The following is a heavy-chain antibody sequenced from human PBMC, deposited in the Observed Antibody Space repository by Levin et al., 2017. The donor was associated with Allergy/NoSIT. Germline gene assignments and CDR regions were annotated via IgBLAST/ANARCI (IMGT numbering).Heavy chain of an antibody. CDR3: ARGGPPNYDYNWGSYRDGYFDY. CDR2: IRNKAQGGTT. CDR1: GFTFGDYA. J-gene: IGHJ4*02. V-gene: IGHV3-49*04. Sequence: GGSLRLSCTGSGFTFGDYAMSWVRQAPGKGLEWVGFIRNKAQGGTTEYAASVKGRLTISRDDSKSIAYLKMNSLKTEDTAVYFCARGGPPNYDYNWGSYRDGYFDYWGQGTLVTVSS. D-gene: IGHD3-16*02.